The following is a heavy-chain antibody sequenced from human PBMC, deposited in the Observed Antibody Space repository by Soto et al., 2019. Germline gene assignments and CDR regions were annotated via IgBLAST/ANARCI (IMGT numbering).Heavy chain of an antibody. CDR1: GFTFSSYA. D-gene: IGHD4-17*01. J-gene: IGHJ4*02. V-gene: IGHV3-30-3*01. Sequence: QVQLVESGGGVVQPGRSLRLSYAASGFTFSSYAMHWVRQAPGKGLEWVAVISYDGSNKYYADSVKGRFTISRDNSKNTLYLQMNSLRAEDTAVYYCARVSDDYGGIYFDYWGQGTLVTVSS. CDR3: ARVSDDYGGIYFDY. CDR2: ISYDGSNK.